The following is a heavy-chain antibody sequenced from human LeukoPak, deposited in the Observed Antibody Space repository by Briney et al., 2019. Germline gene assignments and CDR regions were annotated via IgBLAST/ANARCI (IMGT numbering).Heavy chain of an antibody. J-gene: IGHJ5*01. D-gene: IGHD3-10*01. CDR2: IQYDGSNK. Sequence: GGSLRLSCAASGFTFSNYGMHWVRQAPGKGLEWVAFIQYDGSNKKHADSVKGRFAISRDNSKSTLYLQMNSLRVDDTAVVYCAKDPGAYRLDSWGQGTLVTVSS. CDR3: AKDPGAYRLDS. CDR1: GFTFSNYG. V-gene: IGHV3-30*02.